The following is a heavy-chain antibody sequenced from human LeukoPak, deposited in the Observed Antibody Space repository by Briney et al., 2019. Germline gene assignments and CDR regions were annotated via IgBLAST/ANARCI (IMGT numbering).Heavy chain of an antibody. CDR1: GFTFSSYW. V-gene: IGHV3-74*01. CDR3: ARGRYYYGN. J-gene: IGHJ4*02. CDR2: INSDGSST. D-gene: IGHD3-10*01. Sequence: PGGSPRLSCAASGFTFSSYWMHWVRQAPGKGLVWVSRINSDGSSTSYADSVKGRFTISRDNAKNTLYLQMNGLTAEDTAVYYCARGRYYYGNWGQGTLVTASS.